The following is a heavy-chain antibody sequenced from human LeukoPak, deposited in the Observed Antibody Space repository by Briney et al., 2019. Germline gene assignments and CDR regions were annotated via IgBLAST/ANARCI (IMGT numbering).Heavy chain of an antibody. CDR3: ARSYYDSSGYYPGAFDI. Sequence: GGSLRLSCAASRFTVSSNYMSWVRQAPGKGLEWVSVIHSGGSTYNPDSVKGRFTISIDNPKNTLYLQMNSLRAEDTAVYYCARSYYDSSGYYPGAFDIWGQEAMVTVSS. J-gene: IGHJ3*02. D-gene: IGHD3-22*01. CDR1: RFTVSSNY. CDR2: IHSGGST. V-gene: IGHV3-66*02.